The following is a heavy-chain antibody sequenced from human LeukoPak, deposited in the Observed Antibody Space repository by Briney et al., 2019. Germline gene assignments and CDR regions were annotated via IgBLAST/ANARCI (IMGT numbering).Heavy chain of an antibody. CDR3: ARHGDGDYDFFAY. V-gene: IGHV4-4*09. CDR2: IYTSGST. CDR1: GGSISGYY. J-gene: IGHJ4*02. D-gene: IGHD5-12*01. Sequence: SETLSLTCTVSGGSISGYYWSWIRQPPGKGLEWIGYIYTSGSTNYSPSLKSRVTISVDTSKNQFSLKLSSVTAADTAVYYCARHGDGDYDFFAYWGQGILVTVSS.